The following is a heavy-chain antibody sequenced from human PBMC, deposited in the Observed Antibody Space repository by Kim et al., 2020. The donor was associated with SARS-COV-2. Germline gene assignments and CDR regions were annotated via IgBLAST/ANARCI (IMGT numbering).Heavy chain of an antibody. D-gene: IGHD1-1*01. J-gene: IGHJ6*02. CDR3: AKDHNTIPRGAYYYYYGMDV. V-gene: IGHV3-9*01. Sequence: RFTISRDNAKNSLYLQMNSLRAEDTALYYCAKDHNTIPRGAYYYYYGMDVWGQGTTVTVSS.